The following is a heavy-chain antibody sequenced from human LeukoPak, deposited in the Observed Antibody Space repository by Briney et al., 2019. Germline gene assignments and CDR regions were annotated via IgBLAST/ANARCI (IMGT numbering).Heavy chain of an antibody. CDR3: AKTTEAHSWRTRYYDYYMDV. CDR1: GYSISSGFY. J-gene: IGHJ6*03. V-gene: IGHV4-38-2*02. D-gene: IGHD6-13*01. CDR2: IYHSGRT. Sequence: NTSETLSLTCTVSGYSISSGFYWACIRQPPGKGLAWIVSIYHSGRTTYNPSLKSRVTISFDTSKNQFSLKLSSVTAADTAVYYCAKTTEAHSWRTRYYDYYMDVWGKGTTVTVSS.